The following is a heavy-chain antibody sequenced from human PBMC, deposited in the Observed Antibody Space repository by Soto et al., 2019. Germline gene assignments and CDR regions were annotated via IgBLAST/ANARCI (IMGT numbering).Heavy chain of an antibody. J-gene: IGHJ4*02. Sequence: ASVKVSCKASGYTFTGYYMHWVRQAPGQGLEWMGWINPNSGCTNYAQKFQGWVTMTRDTSISTAYMELSRLRSDDTAVYYCARLMGYYYDSSGYYYFDYWGQGTLVTVSS. V-gene: IGHV1-2*04. CDR2: INPNSGCT. CDR3: ARLMGYYYDSSGYYYFDY. D-gene: IGHD3-22*01. CDR1: GYTFTGYY.